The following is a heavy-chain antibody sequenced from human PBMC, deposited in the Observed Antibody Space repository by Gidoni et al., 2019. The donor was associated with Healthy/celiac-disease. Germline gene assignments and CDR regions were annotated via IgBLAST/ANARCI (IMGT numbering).Heavy chain of an antibody. CDR1: GGTFSIYA. CDR3: ARKNSSDDY. Sequence: QVQLVQSGADVKKPGHSVKVSCKASGGTFSIYAISWVRQAPGQGFEWMGRIIPILGIANYAQKFQGRVTITADKSTSTAYMELSSLRSEDTAVYYCARKNSSDDYWGQGTLVTVSS. D-gene: IGHD4-4*01. J-gene: IGHJ4*02. CDR2: IIPILGIA. V-gene: IGHV1-69*09.